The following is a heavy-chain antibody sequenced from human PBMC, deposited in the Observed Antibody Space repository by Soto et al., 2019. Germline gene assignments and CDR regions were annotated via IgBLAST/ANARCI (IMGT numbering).Heavy chain of an antibody. CDR2: ISYDGGKK. CDR1: GLTLSSSG. V-gene: IGHV3-30*18. D-gene: IGHD6-13*01. J-gene: IGHJ6*02. Sequence: QVQLVESGGGVVQPGRSLRLSCTASGLTLSSSGMHWVRQAPGKGLEWVAVISYDGGKKYYVDSVRGRFTISRDNSKNTLHLQMNSLRAEDTAVYYCAKNIFSSSRSIYYYGMDVWGQVTTVTVSS. CDR3: AKNIFSSSRSIYYYGMDV.